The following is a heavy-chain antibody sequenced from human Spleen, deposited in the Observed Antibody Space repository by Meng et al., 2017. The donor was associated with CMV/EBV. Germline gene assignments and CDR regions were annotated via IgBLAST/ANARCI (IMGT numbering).Heavy chain of an antibody. J-gene: IGHJ5*02. V-gene: IGHV1-2*02. D-gene: IGHD6-13*01. CDR2: INPNSGGT. Sequence: SGYTFTGYSMHWVRQAPGQGLEWMGWINPNSGGTNYAQKFQGRVTMTRDTSISTAYMELSRLRSDDTAVYYCARDHSSSWPYNWFDPWGQGTLVTVSS. CDR3: ARDHSSSWPYNWFDP. CDR1: GYTFTGYS.